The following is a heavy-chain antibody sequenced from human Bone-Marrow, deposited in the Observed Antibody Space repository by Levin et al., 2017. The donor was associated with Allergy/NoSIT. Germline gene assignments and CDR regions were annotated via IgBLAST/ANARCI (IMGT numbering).Heavy chain of an antibody. CDR3: AKGWRGGWKSPAAYFQH. Sequence: PGGSLRLSCAASGFTFSSYAMSWVRQAPGKGLEWVSAISGSGGSTYYADSVKGRFTISRDNSKNTLYLQMNSLRAEDTAVYYCAKGWRGGWKSPAAYFQHWGQGTLVTVSS. J-gene: IGHJ1*01. CDR2: ISGSGGST. CDR1: GFTFSSYA. V-gene: IGHV3-23*01. D-gene: IGHD6-19*01.